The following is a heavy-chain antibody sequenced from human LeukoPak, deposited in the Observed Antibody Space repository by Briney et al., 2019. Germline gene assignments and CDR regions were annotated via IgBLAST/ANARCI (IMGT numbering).Heavy chain of an antibody. J-gene: IGHJ6*03. V-gene: IGHV1-8*01. D-gene: IGHD2-2*01. CDR1: GYTFTSYD. CDR3: ARDRCSSTSCLYYYYYMDV. Sequence: ASVKVSCKASGYTFTSYDINWVRQATGQGLEWMGWMNPNSGNTGYAQKFQGRVTMTRNTSISTAYMELSSLRSEDTAVYYCARDRCSSTSCLYYYYYMDVWGKGTTVTVSS. CDR2: MNPNSGNT.